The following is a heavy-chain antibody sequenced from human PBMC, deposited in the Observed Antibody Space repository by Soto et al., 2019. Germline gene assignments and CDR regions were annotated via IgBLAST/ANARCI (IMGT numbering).Heavy chain of an antibody. Sequence: SETLSLTCAVSGGSISSGGYSWSWIRQPPGKGLEWIGYIYHSGSTYYNPSLKSRVTISVDRSKNQFSLKLSSVTAADTAVYYCARAFTYFDYWGQGTLVTV. CDR1: GGSISSGGYS. CDR3: ARAFTYFDY. CDR2: IYHSGST. J-gene: IGHJ4*02. V-gene: IGHV4-30-2*01. D-gene: IGHD3-10*01.